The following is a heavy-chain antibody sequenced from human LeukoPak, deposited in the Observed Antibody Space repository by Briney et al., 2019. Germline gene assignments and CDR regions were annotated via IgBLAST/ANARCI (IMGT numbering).Heavy chain of an antibody. J-gene: IGHJ2*01. CDR1: GGAISSSSHY. CDR2: IYNSGSI. CDR3: ARNRTVTDWFFDL. Sequence: SETLSLTCTVSGGAISSSSHYWGWIRQPPGKGLEWIGSIYNSGSIVYNPSLKSRVAISVDTSRNQFSLKLNSVIASDTAVYYCARNRTVTDWFFDLWGRGTLVTVSS. D-gene: IGHD4-17*01. V-gene: IGHV4-39*01.